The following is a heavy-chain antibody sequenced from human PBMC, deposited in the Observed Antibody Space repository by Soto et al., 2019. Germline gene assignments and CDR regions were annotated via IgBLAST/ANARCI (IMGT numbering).Heavy chain of an antibody. CDR1: GGSFSGYY. V-gene: IGHV4-34*01. CDR2: INHSGST. Sequence: SETLSLTCAVYGGSFSGYYWSWIRQPPGKGLEWIGEINHSGSTNYNPSLKSRVTISVDTSKNQFSLKLSSVTAADTAVYYCARATSGTGVKIYSGYARSRYFDYWGQGTLVTVFS. CDR3: ARATSGTGVKIYSGYARSRYFDY. D-gene: IGHD5-12*01. J-gene: IGHJ4*02.